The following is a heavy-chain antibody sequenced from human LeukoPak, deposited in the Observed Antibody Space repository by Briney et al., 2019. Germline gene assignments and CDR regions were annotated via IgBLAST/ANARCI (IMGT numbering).Heavy chain of an antibody. V-gene: IGHV3-53*01. CDR1: GLTVSSNY. CDR3: AGAQGISARW. D-gene: IGHD6-6*01. Sequence: GGSLRLSCAASGLTVSSNYMNWVRQAPGKGLEWVSVIYSDGNTYYSDSATGRFTISRDNSKNTLYLQMNSLRAEDTAVYYCAGAQGISARWWGQGTLVTVSS. J-gene: IGHJ4*02. CDR2: IYSDGNT.